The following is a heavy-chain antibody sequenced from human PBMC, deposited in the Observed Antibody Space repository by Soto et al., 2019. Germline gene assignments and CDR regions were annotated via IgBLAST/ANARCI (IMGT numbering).Heavy chain of an antibody. CDR3: AKDRRYDFWSGFGASDI. Sequence: RLSCAASGFSFSSYGMHWVRQAPGKGLEWVAVISYDGSNKYYADSVKGRFTISRDNSKNTLYLQMNSLRAEDTAVYYCAKDRRYDFWSGFGASDIWGQGTTVTVSS. CDR2: ISYDGSNK. V-gene: IGHV3-30*18. D-gene: IGHD3-3*01. CDR1: GFSFSSYG. J-gene: IGHJ3*02.